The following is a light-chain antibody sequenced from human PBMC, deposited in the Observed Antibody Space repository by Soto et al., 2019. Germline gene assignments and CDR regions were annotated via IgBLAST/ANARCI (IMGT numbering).Light chain of an antibody. CDR3: LLSYSGAWV. J-gene: IGLJ3*02. Sequence: QAVVTQEPSLTVSPGGTVTLTRGSSTGAVTSGHYPYWFQQKPGRAPRTLIYATSHKHSWTPARFSGSLLGGKAGLTLSGAQPEDEAEYYCLLSYSGAWVFGGGTQLTV. V-gene: IGLV7-46*01. CDR2: ATS. CDR1: TGAVTSGHY.